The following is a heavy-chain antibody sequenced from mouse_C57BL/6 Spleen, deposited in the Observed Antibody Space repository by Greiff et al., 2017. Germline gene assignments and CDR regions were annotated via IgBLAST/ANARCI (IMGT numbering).Heavy chain of an antibody. D-gene: IGHD2-10*02. V-gene: IGHV1-9*01. J-gene: IGHJ3*01. Sequence: QVQLQQSGAELMKPGASVKLSCKATGYTFTGYWIEWVKQRPGHGLEWIGEILPGRGSTNYNEKFKGKATFTADTSSNTAYMQLSSLTTEDSAIYYCARGGYGSGGFAYWGQGTLVTVSA. CDR1: GYTFTGYW. CDR2: ILPGRGST. CDR3: ARGGYGSGGFAY.